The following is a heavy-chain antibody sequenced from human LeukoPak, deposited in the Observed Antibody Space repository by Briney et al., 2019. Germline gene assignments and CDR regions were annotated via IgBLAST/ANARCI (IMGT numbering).Heavy chain of an antibody. CDR1: GFTVSSNY. J-gene: IGHJ6*02. V-gene: IGHV3-66*01. Sequence: GGSLRLSCAASGFTVSSNYMSWVRQAPGKGLEWVSVIYSGGSTYYADSAKGRFTISRDNSKNTLYLQMNSLRAEDTAVYYCSSTRNYYGMDVWGQGTTVTVSS. D-gene: IGHD2-2*01. CDR3: SSTRNYYGMDV. CDR2: IYSGGST.